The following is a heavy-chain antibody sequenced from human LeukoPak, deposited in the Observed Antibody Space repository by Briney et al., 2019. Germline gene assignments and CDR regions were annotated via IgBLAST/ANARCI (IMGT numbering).Heavy chain of an antibody. CDR2: INYGGNT. D-gene: IGHD2-15*01. CDR3: ARLWSTSCKGGSCPHQPNY. CDR1: GGSISSSAYH. V-gene: IGHV4-39*01. Sequence: SSETLSLTCTVSGGSISSSAYHWGWIRQPPGKGLEWIGTINYGGNTYYNLSLKSRVIIFLDTSKNQFSLKLSSVTAADTAVYYCARLWSTSCKGGSCPHQPNYWGQGTRVTVPS. J-gene: IGHJ4*02.